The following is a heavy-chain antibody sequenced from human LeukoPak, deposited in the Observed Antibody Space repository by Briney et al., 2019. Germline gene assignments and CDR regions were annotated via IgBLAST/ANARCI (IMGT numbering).Heavy chain of an antibody. V-gene: IGHV5-51*01. CDR2: IYPGDSDT. D-gene: IGHD2-2*01. CDR3: ARQSCSSTSCYGGHRWFDP. CDR1: GYSFTSYW. Sequence: GESLKISCKGSGYSFTSYWIGWVRQMPGKGLEWMGIIYPGDSDTRYSPSLQGQVTISADKSISTAYLQWSSLMASDTAMYYCARQSCSSTSCYGGHRWFDPWGQGTLVTVSS. J-gene: IGHJ5*02.